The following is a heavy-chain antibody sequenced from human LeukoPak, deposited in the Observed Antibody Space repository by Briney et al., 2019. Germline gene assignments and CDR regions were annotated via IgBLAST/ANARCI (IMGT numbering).Heavy chain of an antibody. Sequence: GGSLRLSCAASGFTFSDYYMSWIRQAPGKGLEWVSYISSSGSTIYYADSVEGRFTISRDNAKNSLYLQMNSLRAEDTAVYYCARETPEALDYFDYWGQGTLVTVSS. CDR2: ISSSGSTI. V-gene: IGHV3-11*01. D-gene: IGHD3-16*01. CDR3: ARETPEALDYFDY. CDR1: GFTFSDYY. J-gene: IGHJ4*02.